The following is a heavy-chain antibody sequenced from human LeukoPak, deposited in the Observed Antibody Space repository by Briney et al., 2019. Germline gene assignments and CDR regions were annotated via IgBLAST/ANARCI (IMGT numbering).Heavy chain of an antibody. J-gene: IGHJ4*02. V-gene: IGHV4-34*01. D-gene: IGHD3-22*01. CDR2: INHSGST. Sequence: SETLSLTCAVYGGSFSGYYWSGIRQPPGKGLEWIGEINHSGSTNYNPSLKSRVTISVDTSKNQFSLKLSSVTAADTAVYYCARGYYYDSSGYYYDYWGQGTLVTVSS. CDR1: GGSFSGYY. CDR3: ARGYYYDSSGYYYDY.